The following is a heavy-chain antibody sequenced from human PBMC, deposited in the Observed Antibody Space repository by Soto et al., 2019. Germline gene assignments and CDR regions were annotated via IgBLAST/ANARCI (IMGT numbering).Heavy chain of an antibody. V-gene: IGHV2-5*02. J-gene: IGHJ4*02. D-gene: IGHD2-15*01. CDR1: GVSLTTSGVG. CDR2: IYWDDDK. Sequence: QITLRESGPTLVQPTQTLTLTCTLSGVSLTTSGVGVGWIRQPPGKALEWLALIYWDDDKRFSPSLKSRLATTRDTSKNQVVITMTDMAPVDTAIYYCEHRQRTVVVGAPFDLWGQGSQVTVSS. CDR3: EHRQRTVVVGAPFDL.